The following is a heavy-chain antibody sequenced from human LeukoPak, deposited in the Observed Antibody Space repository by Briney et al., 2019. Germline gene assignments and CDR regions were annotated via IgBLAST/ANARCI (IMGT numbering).Heavy chain of an antibody. V-gene: IGHV3-30*18. CDR3: AKGSGGSGSFYNHFDC. CDR1: EFSFSSYG. D-gene: IGHD3-10*01. Sequence: GRSLRLSCAASEFSFSSYGMHWVRQAPGKGLEWVAVISSDGSNKYYADSVKGRFTISRDNSKNTLSLQMNSLRTEDTAVFYCAKGSGGSGSFYNHFDCWGQGTLVTVSS. CDR2: ISSDGSNK. J-gene: IGHJ4*02.